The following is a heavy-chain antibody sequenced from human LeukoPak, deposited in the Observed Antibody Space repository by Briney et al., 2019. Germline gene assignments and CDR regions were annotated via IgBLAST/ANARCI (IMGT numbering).Heavy chain of an antibody. Sequence: GASVTVSCKASGYTFTSYAMHWVRQAPGQRLEWMGWINAGNGNTKYSQEFQGRVTITRDMSTSTVYMELSSLRSEDTAVYYCARAPHDYYDSSGYYSHRGYYFDYWGQGTLVTVSS. J-gene: IGHJ4*02. V-gene: IGHV1-3*03. D-gene: IGHD3-22*01. CDR3: ARAPHDYYDSSGYYSHRGYYFDY. CDR1: GYTFTSYA. CDR2: INAGNGNT.